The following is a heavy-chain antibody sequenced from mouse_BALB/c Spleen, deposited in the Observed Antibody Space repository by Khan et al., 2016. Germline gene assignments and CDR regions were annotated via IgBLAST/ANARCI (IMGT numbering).Heavy chain of an antibody. J-gene: IGHJ3*01. CDR1: GYTFTSYW. D-gene: IGHD2-4*01. Sequence: VQLQESGAELVRPGPSVKLSCKASGYTFTSYWINWMKQRPGQGLEWIGNIYPFDRYTNYNQKFKDKAILTVDKSSSTAYMQLSSPTSEDSAIYCCARGESTMIRGFADWGQGTLVTVSA. V-gene: IGHV1-69*02. CDR3: ARGESTMIRGFAD. CDR2: IYPFDRYT.